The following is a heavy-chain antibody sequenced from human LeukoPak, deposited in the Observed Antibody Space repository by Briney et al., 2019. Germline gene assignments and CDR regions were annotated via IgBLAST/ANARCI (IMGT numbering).Heavy chain of an antibody. Sequence: GGSLRLSCAASGFTFSSYAMSWVRQAPGKGLEWVSAISGSGGSTYYADSVKGRFTISRDNSKNTLYLQMNSPRAEDTAVYYCATDMSGSYYGTYFQHWGQGTLVTVSS. D-gene: IGHD1-26*01. CDR3: ATDMSGSYYGTYFQH. CDR1: GFTFSSYA. J-gene: IGHJ1*01. CDR2: ISGSGGST. V-gene: IGHV3-23*01.